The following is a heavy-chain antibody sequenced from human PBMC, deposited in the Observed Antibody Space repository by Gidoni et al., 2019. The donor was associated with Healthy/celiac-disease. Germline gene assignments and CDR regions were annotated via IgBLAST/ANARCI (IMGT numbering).Heavy chain of an antibody. V-gene: IGHV3-23*01. D-gene: IGHD6-13*01. CDR3: AKGFTAAGPNNWFDP. CDR1: GFTFSSYA. Sequence: EVQLLESGGGLVQPGGSLRLSCAASGFTFSSYAMSWVRQAPGTGLGWVSAISGSGGSTYYADSVKGRFTISRDNSKNTLYLQMNSLRAEDTAVYYCAKGFTAAGPNNWFDPWGQGTLVTVSS. CDR2: ISGSGGST. J-gene: IGHJ5*02.